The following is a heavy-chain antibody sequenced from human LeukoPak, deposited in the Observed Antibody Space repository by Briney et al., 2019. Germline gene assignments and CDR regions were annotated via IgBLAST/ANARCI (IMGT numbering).Heavy chain of an antibody. V-gene: IGHV3-23*01. Sequence: GGSLRLSCAASGFTFGNYAMTRVRQAPGKGLEWVSTVSSGAYTHYADSVKGRFTISRDNSKSTLYLQMNSLRAEDTAVYYCAKKPSGGGYEDYWGQGTLVTVSS. CDR1: GFTFGNYA. J-gene: IGHJ4*02. CDR3: AKKPSGGGYEDY. D-gene: IGHD5-12*01. CDR2: VSSGAYT.